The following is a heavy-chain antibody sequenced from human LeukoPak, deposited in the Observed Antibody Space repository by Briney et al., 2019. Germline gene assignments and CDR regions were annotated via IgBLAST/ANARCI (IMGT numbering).Heavy chain of an antibody. CDR1: GFTFSDSW. V-gene: IGHV3-7*05. CDR3: ASSKDHYFHR. Sequence: GGSLSLSCAASGFTFSDSWMTWVRQTPGKGLQWVASIHQDAGEKQYVDSVRGRFTISRDNAKNSLYLQMNILRVEDTAVYYCASSKDHYFHRWGQGTLVTVSS. J-gene: IGHJ4*02. CDR2: IHQDAGEK.